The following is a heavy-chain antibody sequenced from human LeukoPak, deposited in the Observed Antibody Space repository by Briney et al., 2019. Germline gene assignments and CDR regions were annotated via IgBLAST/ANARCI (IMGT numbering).Heavy chain of an antibody. V-gene: IGHV4-4*02. CDR1: GAPITSGNW. CDR2: IYHGGST. D-gene: IGHD5-12*01. Sequence: SGTLSLTCDISGAPITSGNWWSWVRQSPEKGLEWIGEIYHGGSTNYNPSLKSRVTISVDKSKNQFSLKLISVTAADTAVYYCARALGYSGYHPIDYWGQGTLVTVSS. CDR3: ARALGYSGYHPIDY. J-gene: IGHJ4*02.